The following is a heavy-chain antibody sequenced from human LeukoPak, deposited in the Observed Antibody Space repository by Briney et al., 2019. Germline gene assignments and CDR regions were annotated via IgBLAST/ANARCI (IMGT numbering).Heavy chain of an antibody. J-gene: IGHJ4*02. D-gene: IGHD6-19*01. CDR2: ISWNSGSI. Sequence: QTGGSLRLSCAASGFTFDDYAMHWVRQAPGKGLEWVSGISWNSGSIGYADSVKGRFTISRDNAKNSLYLQMNSLRAEDTASYYCAKDFKPSIAVAGSYFDYWGQGTLVTVSS. CDR3: AKDFKPSIAVAGSYFDY. CDR1: GFTFDDYA. V-gene: IGHV3-9*01.